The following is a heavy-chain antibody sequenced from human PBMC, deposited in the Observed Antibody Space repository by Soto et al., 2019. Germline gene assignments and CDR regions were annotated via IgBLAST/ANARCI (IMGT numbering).Heavy chain of an antibody. CDR2: VSVSPVTT. CDR1: GLTLSSSA. V-gene: IGHV3-23*01. J-gene: IGHJ3*02. CDR3: AKLIGLIDTFDT. Sequence: GGSLRLSCVASGLTLSSSAMAWVRQAPGKGLEWVSAVSVSPVTTYYADSVKGRFTISRDESKSTLYLQMGSLSADDTAVYYCAKLIGLIDTFDTWGPGTMVTVSS.